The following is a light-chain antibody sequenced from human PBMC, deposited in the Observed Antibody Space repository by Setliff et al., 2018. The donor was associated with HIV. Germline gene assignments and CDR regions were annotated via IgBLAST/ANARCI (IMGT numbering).Light chain of an antibody. J-gene: IGLJ3*02. V-gene: IGLV2-14*03. CDR1: SSDVGGYNY. CDR3: GSYASTIWV. Sequence: QSALAQPASVSGSPGQSITISCTGTSSDVGGYNYVSWYQQHPGKAPKVVIYDVISWPSGVSNRFSGSKSGNTASLTISGLQPEDEATYYCGSYASTIWVFGGGTKVTVL. CDR2: DVI.